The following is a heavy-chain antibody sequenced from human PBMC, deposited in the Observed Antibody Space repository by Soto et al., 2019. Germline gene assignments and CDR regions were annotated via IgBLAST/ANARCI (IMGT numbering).Heavy chain of an antibody. Sequence: QVQLQQSGPRLVKPSETLSLTCTVSLGPDSRHNWAWIRQPPGRGLEWIGFVYSTWGTCYNPSLKSRVTISVVSTTIHISLTLSSLPASHPSTYFGMRQGIRIQQGLVDVWIQGPSVSVSS. J-gene: IGHJ6*01. V-gene: IGHV4-59*08. D-gene: IGHD3-10*01. CDR3: MRQGIRIQQGLVDV. CDR1: LGPDSRHN. CDR2: VYSTWGT.